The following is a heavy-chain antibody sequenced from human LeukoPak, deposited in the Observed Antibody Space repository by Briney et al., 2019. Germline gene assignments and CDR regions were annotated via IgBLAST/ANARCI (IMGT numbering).Heavy chain of an antibody. V-gene: IGHV3-11*01. CDR1: GFTFSDYY. D-gene: IGHD6-19*01. CDR3: AKAQQWLAFYYFDY. Sequence: PGGSLRLSCAASGFTFSDYYMSWIRQAPGKGLEWVSYISSSGSTIYYADSVKGRFTISRDSSKNTLYLQMNSLRAEDTAVYYCAKAQQWLAFYYFDYWGQGTLVTVSS. CDR2: ISSSGSTI. J-gene: IGHJ4*02.